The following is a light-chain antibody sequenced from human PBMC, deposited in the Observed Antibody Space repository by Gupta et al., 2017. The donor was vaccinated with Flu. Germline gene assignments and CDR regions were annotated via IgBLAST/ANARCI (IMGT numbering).Light chain of an antibody. CDR3: CSYAHTSTFV. CDR1: GSDVGSSDL. CDR2: EGT. V-gene: IGLV2-23*01. J-gene: IGLJ1*01. Sequence: QSALTQPASVSGSPGLSLTISCTGTGSDVGSSDLVSWYQQHPDKAPKLMIYEGTKRPSGVSNRFSGSKSGNTASLTISGLQAEDEGDYYCCSYAHTSTFVFGSGTKVTVL.